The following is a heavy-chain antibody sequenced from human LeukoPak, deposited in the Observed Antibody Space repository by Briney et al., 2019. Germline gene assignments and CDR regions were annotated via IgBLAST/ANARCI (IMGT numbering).Heavy chain of an antibody. CDR3: ARGPERGDY. Sequence: GGSLTLSCAASGFTFSSYSMNWVRQAPGKGLEWGSSISSSSSYIYYANSVKGRFTISRDNAKTSLYLQMNSLRAEDTAVYYCARGPERGDYWGQGTLVTVSS. D-gene: IGHD1-1*01. CDR2: ISSSSSYI. CDR1: GFTFSSYS. J-gene: IGHJ4*02. V-gene: IGHV3-21*01.